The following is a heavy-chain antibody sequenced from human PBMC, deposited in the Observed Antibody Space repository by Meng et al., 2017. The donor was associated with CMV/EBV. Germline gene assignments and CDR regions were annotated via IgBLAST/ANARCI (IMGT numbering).Heavy chain of an antibody. J-gene: IGHJ4*02. CDR2: ISGGGGGT. CDR1: GVNFSNYA. V-gene: IGHV3-23*01. CDR3: AKREGRFFDY. Sequence: LSCASSGVNFSNYAMRWVRQAPGKGLEWVSGISGGGGGTYYADSVRGRFTISRGNSKNTLYLQMNSLRAEDTAIYYCAKREGRFFDYWGQGTLVTVSS.